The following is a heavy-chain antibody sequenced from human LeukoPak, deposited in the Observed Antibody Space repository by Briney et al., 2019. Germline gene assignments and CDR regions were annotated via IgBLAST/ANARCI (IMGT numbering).Heavy chain of an antibody. CDR1: GDTLTESS. J-gene: IGHJ6*03. Sequence: GASVKVSCKLFGDTLTESSIHWVRQAPGQGLEWMGGIIPIFGTANYAQKFQGRVTITADESTSTAYMELSSLRSEDTAVYYCARGPGGSIFGVVSGGYYYMDVWGKGTTVTVSS. CDR3: ARGPGGSIFGVVSGGYYYMDV. CDR2: IIPIFGTA. D-gene: IGHD3-3*01. V-gene: IGHV1-69*13.